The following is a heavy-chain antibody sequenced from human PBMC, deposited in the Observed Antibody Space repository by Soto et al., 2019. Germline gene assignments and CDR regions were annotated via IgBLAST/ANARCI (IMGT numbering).Heavy chain of an antibody. CDR3: TAINYYDSSGYAY. D-gene: IGHD3-22*01. Sequence: GGSLRLSCTASGFTFGDYAMSWVRQAPGKGLEWVGFIRSKAYGGTTEYAASVKGRFTISRDDSKSIAYLQMNSLKTEDTAVYYCTAINYYDSSGYAYWGQGTLVTVSS. CDR1: GFTFGDYA. V-gene: IGHV3-49*04. CDR2: IRSKAYGGTT. J-gene: IGHJ4*02.